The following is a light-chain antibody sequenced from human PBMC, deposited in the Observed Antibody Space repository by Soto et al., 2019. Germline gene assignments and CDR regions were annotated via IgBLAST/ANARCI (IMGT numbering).Light chain of an antibody. CDR3: QQYNNWPRT. CDR1: QSVSSSY. V-gene: IGKV3D-15*01. Sequence: EIVLTQSPGTLSLSPGERATLSCRASQSVSSSYLAWYQQKPGQAPSLLIYGASSRATGIPARFSGSGSGTEFTLTISSLQSEDFAVYYCQQYNNWPRTFGQGTKVDIK. CDR2: GAS. J-gene: IGKJ1*01.